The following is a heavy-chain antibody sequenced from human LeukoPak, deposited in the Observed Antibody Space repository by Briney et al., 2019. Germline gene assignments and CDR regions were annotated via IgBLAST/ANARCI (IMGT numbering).Heavy chain of an antibody. D-gene: IGHD6-13*01. CDR3: ASRSSSWYSD. CDR2: INHSGST. Sequence: PSETLSLTCAVSGGSISSSNWWSWVRQPPGKGLEWIGEINHSGSTNYNPSLKSRVTISVDTSKNQFSLKLSSVTAADTAVYYCASRSSSWYSDWGQGTLVTVSS. CDR1: GGSISSSNW. V-gene: IGHV4-4*02. J-gene: IGHJ4*02.